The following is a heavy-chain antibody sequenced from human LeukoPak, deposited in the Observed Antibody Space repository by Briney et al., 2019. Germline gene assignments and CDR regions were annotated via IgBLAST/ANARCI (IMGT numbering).Heavy chain of an antibody. J-gene: IGHJ4*02. CDR2: TNHSGST. CDR1: GGSFSGYY. Sequence: SETLSLTCAVYGGSFSGYYWSWIRQPPGKGLEWIGETNHSGSTNYNPSLKSRVTISVDTSKNQFSLKLSSVTAADTAVYYCARGKNRGYSYGLAAAGTPFDYWGQGTLVTVSS. D-gene: IGHD5-18*01. CDR3: ARGKNRGYSYGLAAAGTPFDY. V-gene: IGHV4-34*01.